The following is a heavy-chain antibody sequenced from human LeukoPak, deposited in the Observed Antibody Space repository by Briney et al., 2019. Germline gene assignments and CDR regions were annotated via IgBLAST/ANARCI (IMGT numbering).Heavy chain of an antibody. D-gene: IGHD3-22*01. CDR2: IRPYNGNT. Sequence: ASVKVSCKASGYTFPNYGISWVRQAPGQGLEWMGWIRPYNGNTNYAQKVQGRVTMTTDTSTSTAYMELRSLRSDDTAVYFCARETYYYDSSGYHYFDYWGQGTLVTVSS. V-gene: IGHV1-18*01. J-gene: IGHJ4*02. CDR3: ARETYYYDSSGYHYFDY. CDR1: GYTFPNYG.